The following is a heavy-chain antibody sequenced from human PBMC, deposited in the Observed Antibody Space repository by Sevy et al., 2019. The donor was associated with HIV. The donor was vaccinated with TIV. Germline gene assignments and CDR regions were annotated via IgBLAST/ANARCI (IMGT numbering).Heavy chain of an antibody. V-gene: IGHV4-59*13. Sequence: SETLSLTCTVSSGSISTFYWSWIRQPPGKGLEWIGYIYSSGISNFNPSLKSRVTISLDTSKSQFSLKLTSVTAADTAVYYCARGGVGVTRSFDYWGQGTLVTVSS. CDR2: IYSSGIS. J-gene: IGHJ4*02. CDR3: ARGGVGVTRSFDY. CDR1: SGSISTFY. D-gene: IGHD2-21*02.